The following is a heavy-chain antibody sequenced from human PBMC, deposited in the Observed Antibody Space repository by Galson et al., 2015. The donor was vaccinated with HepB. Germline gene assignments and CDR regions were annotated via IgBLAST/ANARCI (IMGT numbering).Heavy chain of an antibody. CDR2: IDPSDSYT. J-gene: IGHJ4*02. CDR3: ARHASPPGYSSSWYEVDY. Sequence: QSRAEVKKPGESLTISCKGSGCSFTSYWISWGRQMPGKGLEWMGRIDPSDSYTNYSPSFQGHVTISADKSISTAYLQWSSLKASDTAMYYCARHASPPGYSSSWYEVDYWGQGTLVTVSS. D-gene: IGHD6-13*01. CDR1: GCSFTSYW. V-gene: IGHV5-10-1*01.